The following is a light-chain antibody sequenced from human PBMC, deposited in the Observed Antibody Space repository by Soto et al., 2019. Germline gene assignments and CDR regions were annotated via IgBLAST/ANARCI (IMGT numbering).Light chain of an antibody. J-gene: IGLJ2*01. Sequence: QSALTQPASVSGSPGQSITISCTGTSSDVGGYNYVSWYQQHPGKAPKLTIYEVSNRPSGVSNRFSGSKSGNTASLTISGLQAEDEADYYCSSYTSSSTLVFGGGTKLPVL. CDR2: EVS. CDR1: SSDVGGYNY. V-gene: IGLV2-14*01. CDR3: SSYTSSSTLV.